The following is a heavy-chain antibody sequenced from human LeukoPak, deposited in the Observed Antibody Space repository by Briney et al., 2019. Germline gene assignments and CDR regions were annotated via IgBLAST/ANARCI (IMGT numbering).Heavy chain of an antibody. D-gene: IGHD2-2*01. CDR3: AREGGGMTVVVSPNTRFDS. Sequence: RPGGSLRLSCAASGFTFSRYAMHWVRQTPGKGLEWVAVMSYDRTNKYYVDSVKGRFTVSRDNSKNTLYLQMNSLRPEDTAVYYCAREGGGMTVVVSPNTRFDSWGQGTLVTVSS. V-gene: IGHV3-30-3*01. J-gene: IGHJ4*02. CDR2: MSYDRTNK. CDR1: GFTFSRYA.